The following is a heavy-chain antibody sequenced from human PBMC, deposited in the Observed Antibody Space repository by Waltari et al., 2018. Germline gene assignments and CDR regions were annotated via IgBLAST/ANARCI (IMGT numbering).Heavy chain of an antibody. J-gene: IGHJ4*02. V-gene: IGHV1-69*04. D-gene: IGHD3-10*01. CDR3: ARDPPYGSGSYYADY. CDR2: INPNLGKA. Sequence: QVQLVQSGAEVKKPGSSVKVSCKASGGTFSSYAISWVRPAPGQGLEWKGRINPNLGKANHAQKFQGKVNINGEKTTDKGYKEARNLRFEDTAVYYCARDPPYGSGSYYADYWGQGTLVTVSS. CDR1: GGTFSSYA.